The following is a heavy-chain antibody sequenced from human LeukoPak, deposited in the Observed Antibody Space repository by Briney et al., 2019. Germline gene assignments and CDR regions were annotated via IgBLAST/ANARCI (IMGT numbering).Heavy chain of an antibody. J-gene: IGHJ5*02. Sequence: ASVKVSCKASGYTFTSYDINWVRQATGQGLEWMGWMNPNSGNTGYAQKFQGRVTMTRNTSISTAYMELSSLRSEDTAVYYCARGRGVNYYDFWSGYEKWFDPWGQGALVTVSS. D-gene: IGHD3-3*01. CDR2: MNPNSGNT. CDR1: GYTFTSYD. V-gene: IGHV1-8*01. CDR3: ARGRGVNYYDFWSGYEKWFDP.